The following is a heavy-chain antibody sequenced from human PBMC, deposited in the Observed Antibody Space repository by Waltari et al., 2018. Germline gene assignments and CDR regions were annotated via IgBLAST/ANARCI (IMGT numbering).Heavy chain of an antibody. CDR1: GFSLSTNGLG. V-gene: IGHV2-5*01. D-gene: IGHD2-2*01. J-gene: IGHJ2*01. CDR3: TYTFIVPTGVVYWFFDV. CDR2: IYWSDDK. Sequence: QITLKESGPTLVKPTQTLTLTCTFPGFSLSTNGLGVGWIRPPPGKAPEWLAIIYWSDDKRYRPSLKSRLTITKDTSKNQVVLTMTNMDPVDTAIYYCTYTFIVPTGVVYWFFDVWGRGTLVTVAS.